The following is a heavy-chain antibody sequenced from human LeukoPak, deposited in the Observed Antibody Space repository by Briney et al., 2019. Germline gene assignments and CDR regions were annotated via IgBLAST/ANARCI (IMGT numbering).Heavy chain of an antibody. V-gene: IGHV1-69*01. J-gene: IGHJ4*02. CDR2: INPFSGAV. CDR1: GDTSSKYI. CDR3: AREGGSGSYYEKTLDY. Sequence: ASVKVSCKSSGDTSSKYIISWIRQAPAQGLEWMGGINPFSGAVRYARNFEGRVTITADESTSTAYMELSSLRSEDTAVYYCAREGGSGSYYEKTLDYWGQGTLVTVSS. D-gene: IGHD1-26*01.